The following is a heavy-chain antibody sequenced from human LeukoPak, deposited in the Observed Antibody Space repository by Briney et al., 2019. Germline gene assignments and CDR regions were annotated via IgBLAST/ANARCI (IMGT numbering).Heavy chain of an antibody. Sequence: GGSLSLSCEASGLTFTSIPMAWVGKAQGKGLEWASPISGSGGSTYYADSVKGRFTISRDNSKNTLYLQMNSLRAEDTAVYYCAKSGTHYYGDHFDYWGQGTLVTVSS. CDR3: AKSGTHYYGDHFDY. CDR1: GLTFTSIP. J-gene: IGHJ4*02. D-gene: IGHD4-17*01. V-gene: IGHV3-23*01. CDR2: ISGSGGST.